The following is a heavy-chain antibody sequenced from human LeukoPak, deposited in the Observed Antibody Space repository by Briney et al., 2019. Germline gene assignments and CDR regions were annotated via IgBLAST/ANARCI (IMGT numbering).Heavy chain of an antibody. D-gene: IGHD2-8*02. V-gene: IGHV3-23*01. CDR2: ISADAVDT. CDR3: AKDVWWSVS. Sequence: GGSLRLSCAASGFTFSNHAMTWVRQAPGKGLEWVSAISADAVDTFYAPSVKGRFTISRDNSKNTMYLQINSLRAEDTAIYYCAKDVWWSVSWGQGTLVTVSS. J-gene: IGHJ5*02. CDR1: GFTFSNHA.